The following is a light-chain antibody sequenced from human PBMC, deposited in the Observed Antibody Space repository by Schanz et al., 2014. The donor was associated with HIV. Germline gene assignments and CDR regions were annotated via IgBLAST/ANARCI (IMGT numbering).Light chain of an antibody. Sequence: DNQMTQSPSSLSASVGDRVTITCRASQSISSYLNWYQQKPGKAPKLLIYAASSLQSGVPSRFSGSGSGTDFTHTISSRQAEDVAVYYCQQYSDWPPSTFGQGTKLEIK. V-gene: IGKV1-39*01. CDR3: QQYSDWPPST. CDR1: QSISSY. J-gene: IGKJ2*01. CDR2: AAS.